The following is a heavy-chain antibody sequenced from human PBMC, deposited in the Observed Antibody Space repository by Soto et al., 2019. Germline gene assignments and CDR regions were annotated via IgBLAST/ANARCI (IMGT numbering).Heavy chain of an antibody. CDR1: GFTFDDYA. D-gene: IGHD6-13*01. CDR2: ISWNSGSI. CDR3: AKQAGIAAAATFDY. Sequence: EVQLVESGGGLVQPGRSLRLSCAASGFTFDDYAMHWVRQAPGKGLEWASGISWNSGSIGYADSVKGRFTISRDNAKNSLYLQMNSLRAEDTALYYGAKQAGIAAAATFDYWGQGTLVTVSS. V-gene: IGHV3-9*01. J-gene: IGHJ4*02.